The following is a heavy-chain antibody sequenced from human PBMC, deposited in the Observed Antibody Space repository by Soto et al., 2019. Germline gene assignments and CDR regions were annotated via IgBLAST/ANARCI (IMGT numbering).Heavy chain of an antibody. J-gene: IGHJ4*02. CDR1: GFSLTSYS. CDR3: ARGAGYGDYGGY. V-gene: IGHV3-48*02. Sequence: EVQLVESGGGLVQPGGSLRLSCAASGFSLTSYSMNWVRQAPGKGLQWVAYISGSGSTKQYADSVKGRFTISRDNAENSVYLQMNSLGDEYTAVYYCARGAGYGDYGGYWGQGTLVTVSS. CDR2: ISGSGSTK. D-gene: IGHD4-17*01.